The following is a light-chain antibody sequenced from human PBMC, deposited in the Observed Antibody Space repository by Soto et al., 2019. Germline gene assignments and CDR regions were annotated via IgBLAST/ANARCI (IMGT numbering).Light chain of an antibody. V-gene: IGKV3-20*01. Sequence: EIVLTQSPGTLSLSPGERATLSCRASQSVDSSYLAWYQQKPGQAPRLLIYAASSRATGIPDRFSGSGSGTDFTLTISRLEPEDFAVYYCQQFGSSPFTFGPGTKVDFK. J-gene: IGKJ3*01. CDR1: QSVDSSY. CDR3: QQFGSSPFT. CDR2: AAS.